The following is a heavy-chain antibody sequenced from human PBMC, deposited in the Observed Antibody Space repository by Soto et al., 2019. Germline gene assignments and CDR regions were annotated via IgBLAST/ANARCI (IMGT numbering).Heavy chain of an antibody. J-gene: IGHJ4*02. Sequence: QVQLVESGGGAVQPGESLRLSCVASGFDFTYYAMHWVRQAPGKGLESVAVMSSDGSKIHHTDSVKCRFTISRDNSKNTLYLQMNSPRTEDTAVYFCAKDEGVGGTLGLFDYWGQGTLVSVSS. CDR3: AKDEGVGGTLGLFDY. V-gene: IGHV3-30*18. CDR2: MSSDGSKI. CDR1: GFDFTYYA. D-gene: IGHD1-26*01.